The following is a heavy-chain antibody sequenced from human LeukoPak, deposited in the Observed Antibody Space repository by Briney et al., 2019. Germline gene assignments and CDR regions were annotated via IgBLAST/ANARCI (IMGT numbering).Heavy chain of an antibody. V-gene: IGHV3-21*01. D-gene: IGHD3-3*01. Sequence: GGSLRLSCAASGFTFSSYTMNWVRQAPGKGLEWVSSISTSSRYIYYADSVKGRFTISRDNAKTSLYLQMNSLRAEDSAVYYCAPLGVLISGYRAFDIWGQGTMVAVSS. CDR3: APLGVLISGYRAFDI. J-gene: IGHJ3*02. CDR2: ISTSSRYI. CDR1: GFTFSSYT.